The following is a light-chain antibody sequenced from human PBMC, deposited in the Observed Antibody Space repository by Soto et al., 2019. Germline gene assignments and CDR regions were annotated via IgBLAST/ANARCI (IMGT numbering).Light chain of an antibody. CDR2: SAS. CDR3: QKYNSAPLT. Sequence: DIQMTQSPSSLSASVGDRVTITCRATQGIDNSLAWYQQKPGKVPSLLVYSASTLQSGVAPRFSGSGSGTDFTLTISSLQPEDVATYYCQKYNSAPLTFGGGTTVEIK. J-gene: IGKJ4*01. CDR1: QGIDNS. V-gene: IGKV1-27*01.